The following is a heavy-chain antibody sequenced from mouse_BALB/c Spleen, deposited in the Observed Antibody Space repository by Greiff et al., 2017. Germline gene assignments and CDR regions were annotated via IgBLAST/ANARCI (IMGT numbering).Heavy chain of an antibody. CDR3: ARSFDYYGSRFDY. D-gene: IGHD1-1*01. J-gene: IGHJ2*01. Sequence: EVMLVESGGGLVQPGGSRKLSCAASGFTFSSFGMHWVRQAPEKGLEWVAYISSGSSTIYYADTVKGRFTISRDNPKNTLFLQMTSLRSEDTAMYYCARSFDYYGSRFDYWGQGTTLTVSS. V-gene: IGHV5-17*02. CDR2: ISSGSSTI. CDR1: GFTFSSFG.